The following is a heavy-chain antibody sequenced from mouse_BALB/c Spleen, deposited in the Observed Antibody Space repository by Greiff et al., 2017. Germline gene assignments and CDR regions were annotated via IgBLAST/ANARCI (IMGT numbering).Heavy chain of an antibody. D-gene: IGHD1-1*01. CDR3: ERGYYGSRYGIDY. CDR1: GYTFTSYV. J-gene: IGHJ4*01. CDR2: INPYNDGT. V-gene: IGHV1-14*01. Sequence: EVKLQQSGPELVKPGASVKMSCTASGYTFTSYVMHWVQQTPGQGLEWIGYINPYNDGTKYNEKFKGKATLTSDKSSITVYMELSSLTSEDSAVNYCERGYYGSRYGIDYWGQGTSVTVSA.